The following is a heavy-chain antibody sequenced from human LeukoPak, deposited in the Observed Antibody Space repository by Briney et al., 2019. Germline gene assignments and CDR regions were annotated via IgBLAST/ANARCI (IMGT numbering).Heavy chain of an antibody. Sequence: GGSLRLSCAASGFTFSSYAMSWVRQAPGKGLEWVSAISGSGGSTYYADSVKGRFTISRDNSKNTLYLQMNSLRAEDTAVYYCAKPPPCSITSSLLENYYGMDVGAKGTTVTVSS. CDR1: GFTFSSYA. V-gene: IGHV3-23*01. CDR2: ISGSGGST. D-gene: IGHD2-2*01. CDR3: AKPPPCSITSSLLENYYGMDV. J-gene: IGHJ6*04.